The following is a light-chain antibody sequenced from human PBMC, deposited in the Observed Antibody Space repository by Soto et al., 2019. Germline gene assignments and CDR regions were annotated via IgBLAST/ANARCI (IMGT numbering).Light chain of an antibody. V-gene: IGKV1-9*01. J-gene: IGKJ1*01. CDR2: KAS. Sequence: DIQLTQSPSFLSASVGDRVTITCRASQGVSGYLAWYQQKPGKAPKLLIYKASTLKSGVPSRFSGSGSGTEFTLTISSLQPDDFATYYCQQYETFSGTFGPGTKVDIK. CDR3: QQYETFSGT. CDR1: QGVSGY.